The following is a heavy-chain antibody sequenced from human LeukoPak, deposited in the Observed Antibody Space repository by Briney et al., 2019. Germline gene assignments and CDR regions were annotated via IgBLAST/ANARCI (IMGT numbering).Heavy chain of an antibody. CDR1: GFTFNTHA. D-gene: IGHD5-18*01. CDR2: INGNGAST. Sequence: GGSLRLSCAASGFTFNTHAMSWVRQAPGKGLEWVSGINGNGASTYYSDSVKGRFTISRDNSKNTLYLQMSSLRAEDTAIYYCAKDQGYSFYYLDYWGQGTLVTVSS. V-gene: IGHV3-23*01. J-gene: IGHJ4*02. CDR3: AKDQGYSFYYLDY.